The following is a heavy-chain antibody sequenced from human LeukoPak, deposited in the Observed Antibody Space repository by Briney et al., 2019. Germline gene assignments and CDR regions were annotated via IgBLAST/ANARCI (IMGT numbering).Heavy chain of an antibody. V-gene: IGHV4-39*07. CDR2: IYYSGST. Sequence: SETLSLTCTVSGGSISSSSYYWGWIRQPPGKGLEWIGSIYYSGSTYYNPSLKSRVTISVDTSKNQFSLKLSSVTAADTAVYYCARVDYYGSGSYYNVMNTYYYYYYMDVWGKGTTVTVSS. CDR3: ARVDYYGSGSYYNVMNTYYYYYYMDV. CDR1: GGSISSSSYY. J-gene: IGHJ6*03. D-gene: IGHD3-10*01.